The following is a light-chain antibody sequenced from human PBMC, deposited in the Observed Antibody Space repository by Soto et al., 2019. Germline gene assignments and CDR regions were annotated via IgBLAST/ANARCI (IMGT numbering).Light chain of an antibody. J-gene: IGKJ1*01. CDR3: QQYSTSLPWT. CDR1: QSVSSNY. Sequence: EIVLTQSPGTLSLSPGERATLSCRASQSVSSNYLVWYQQKPGQAPRLLIYGVSHRATGIPDRFSGSGSETDFTLTISSLEPEDFAVYYCQQYSTSLPWTFGQGTKVEIK. CDR2: GVS. V-gene: IGKV3-20*01.